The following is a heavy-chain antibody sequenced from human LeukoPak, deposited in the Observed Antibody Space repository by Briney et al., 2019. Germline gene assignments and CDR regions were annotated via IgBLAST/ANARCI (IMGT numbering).Heavy chain of an antibody. Sequence: GGSLRLSCAASGFTFSSYSMNWVRQAPGKGLKWVSSISSSSSYIYYADSVKGRFTISRDNAKNSLYLQMNSLRAEDTAVYYCARDPPLAAADPPFQHWGQGTLVTVSS. D-gene: IGHD6-13*01. V-gene: IGHV3-21*01. CDR1: GFTFSSYS. J-gene: IGHJ1*01. CDR3: ARDPPLAAADPPFQH. CDR2: ISSSSSYI.